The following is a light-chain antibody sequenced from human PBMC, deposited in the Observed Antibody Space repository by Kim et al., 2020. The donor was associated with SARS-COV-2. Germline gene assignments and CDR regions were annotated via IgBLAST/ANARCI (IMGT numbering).Light chain of an antibody. CDR2: DAF. CDR3: QQYGA. V-gene: IGKV1-33*01. Sequence: DIQITQSPSSLSASVGDRVTITCQASQDMGNYLNWYQQKPGKAPKLLIYDAFNLETGGPSKFSVSGSGTHFVFTIGSLQPEDLGTYYCQQYGAFGQGTKLEI. J-gene: IGKJ2*01. CDR1: QDMGNY.